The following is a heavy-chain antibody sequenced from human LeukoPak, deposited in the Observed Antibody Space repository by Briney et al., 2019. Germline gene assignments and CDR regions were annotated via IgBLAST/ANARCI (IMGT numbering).Heavy chain of an antibody. CDR2: INQDGSEK. CDR1: GFPFSSHW. J-gene: IGHJ4*02. CDR3: AKVPDYDILTGNYNYFDY. V-gene: IGHV3-7*03. Sequence: GGSLRLSCAASGFPFSSHWLSWFRQSPGKGLEWVAHINQDGSEKYYVDSVKGRFTISRDNARNSQYLQMNSLRAEDTALYYCAKVPDYDILTGNYNYFDYWGQGTLVTVSS. D-gene: IGHD3-9*01.